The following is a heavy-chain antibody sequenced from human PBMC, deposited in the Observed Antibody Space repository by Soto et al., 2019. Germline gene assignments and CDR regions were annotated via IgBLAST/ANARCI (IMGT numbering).Heavy chain of an antibody. J-gene: IGHJ3*02. Sequence: GGSLRLSCAASGFTFSSYAMSWVRQAPGKGLEWVSAISGSGGSTYYADSVKGRFTISRDNSKNTLYLQMNSLRAEDTVVYYCAKDRIVVVPAAISFHAFDIWGQGTMVTVSS. D-gene: IGHD2-2*01. CDR2: ISGSGGST. V-gene: IGHV3-23*01. CDR3: AKDRIVVVPAAISFHAFDI. CDR1: GFTFSSYA.